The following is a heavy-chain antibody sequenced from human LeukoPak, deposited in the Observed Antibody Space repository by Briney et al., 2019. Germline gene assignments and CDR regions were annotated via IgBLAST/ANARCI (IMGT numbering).Heavy chain of an antibody. V-gene: IGHV3-64D*09. CDR3: VKDLSGWYIFYY. Sequence: PGGSLRLSCSASGFTFSFCAMHWVRQAPGKGLEYVSGINDHGGTTHYGDSVRGRVTISRDNSKNTVHLQMSSLRAEDTAVYYCVKDLSGWYIFYYWGQGTRVSVFS. D-gene: IGHD6-19*01. J-gene: IGHJ4*02. CDR1: GFTFSFCA. CDR2: INDHGGTT.